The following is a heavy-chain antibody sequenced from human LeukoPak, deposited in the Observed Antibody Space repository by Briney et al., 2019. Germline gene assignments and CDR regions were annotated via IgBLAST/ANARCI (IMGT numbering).Heavy chain of an antibody. Sequence: SETLSLTCTVSGGTISSYYWGWIRQPPGLGLKWFGYLYNSGSTNYNPSLKSRVTISVDTSKNQFSLKLSSVTAADTAVYYCARDYIAARPGKWPDYYYMDVWGKGTTVTVSS. J-gene: IGHJ6*03. D-gene: IGHD6-6*01. CDR1: GGTISSYY. V-gene: IGHV4-59*01. CDR3: ARDYIAARPGKWPDYYYMDV. CDR2: LYNSGST.